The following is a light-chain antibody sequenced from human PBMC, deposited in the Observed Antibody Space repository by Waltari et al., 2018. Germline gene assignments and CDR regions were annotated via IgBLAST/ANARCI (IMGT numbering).Light chain of an antibody. V-gene: IGLV2-14*01. CDR2: EVS. CDR3: SSYTSSSTRV. J-gene: IGLJ1*01. CDR1: NSDLGGYNY. Sequence: QSALTQPASVSGSPGQSITTSCTGTNSDLGGYNYVPWYQQHPGKAPKLMIYEVSNRPSGVSNRFSGSKSGNTASLTISGLQAEDEADYYCSSYTSSSTRVFGTGTKVTVL.